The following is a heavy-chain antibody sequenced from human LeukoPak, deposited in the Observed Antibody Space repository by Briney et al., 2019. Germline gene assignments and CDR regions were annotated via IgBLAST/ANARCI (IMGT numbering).Heavy chain of an antibody. D-gene: IGHD1-1*01. CDR1: GFTFSDYY. V-gene: IGHV3-11*05. J-gene: IGHJ4*02. CDR3: AKGNWRYFDY. CDR2: ISSSSSYT. Sequence: GGSLRLSCAASGFTFSDYYMSWIRQAPGKGLEWVSYISSSSSYTNYADSVKGRFTISRDNSKNTLYLQMNSLGADDTAVYYCAKGNWRYFDYWGQGTLVTVSS.